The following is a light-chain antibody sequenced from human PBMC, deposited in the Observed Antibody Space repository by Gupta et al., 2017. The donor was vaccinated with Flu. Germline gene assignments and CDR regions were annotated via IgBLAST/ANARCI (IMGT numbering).Light chain of an antibody. CDR2: AAS. CDR1: QSSSNY. CDR3: QQTYNTLPVT. Sequence: SSLSASVGDRVTITCRPSQSSSNYLNWYQHKPGKAPKLLIYAASILQSGVPSRFSAGGSETEFTLTITNLQPEDFATYYCQQTYNTLPVTFGHGTRLDIK. V-gene: IGKV1-39*01. J-gene: IGKJ5*01.